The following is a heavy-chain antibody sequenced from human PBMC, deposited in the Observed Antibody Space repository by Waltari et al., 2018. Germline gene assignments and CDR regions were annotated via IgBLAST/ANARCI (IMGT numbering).Heavy chain of an antibody. CDR2: IYHLGST. CDR1: GDDVRSGYSIRNGYF. D-gene: IGHD1-20*01. V-gene: IGHV4-38-2*02. J-gene: IGHJ4*02. CDR3: ARALTGAMDS. Sequence: QVQLQESGPGLVKASETLSLTCSVSGDDVRSGYSIRNGYFWAWIRQPPGKGLEWIGSIYHLGSTYSSPSLRSRVTISVDTSKNQFSLRLNSVTAADTAIYYCARALTGAMDSWGQGTLVTVSS.